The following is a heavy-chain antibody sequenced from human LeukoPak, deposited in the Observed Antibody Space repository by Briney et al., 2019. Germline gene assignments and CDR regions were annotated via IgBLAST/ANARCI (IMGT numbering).Heavy chain of an antibody. Sequence: GGSLRLSCAASGFTFNTYSMSWVRQAPGKGLEWVSSISTTSSYIYYADSVKGRFTISRDNAKNSLYLQMNSLRAEDTAVYYCARDRCGGYSCYNFDYWGQGTLVTVSS. CDR3: ARDRCGGYSCYNFDY. CDR2: ISTTSSYI. CDR1: GFTFNTYS. J-gene: IGHJ4*02. D-gene: IGHD2-15*01. V-gene: IGHV3-21*01.